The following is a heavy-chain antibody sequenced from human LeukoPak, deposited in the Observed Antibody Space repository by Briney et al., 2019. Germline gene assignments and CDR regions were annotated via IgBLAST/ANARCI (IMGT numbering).Heavy chain of an antibody. CDR1: GFTFSSYS. D-gene: IGHD3-22*01. J-gene: IGHJ5*02. V-gene: IGHV3-21*01. Sequence: GGSLRLSCAASGFTFSSYSMNWVRQAPGKGLEWVSSISSSSSYIYYADSVEGRFTISRDNAKNSLYLQMNSLRAEDTAVYYCARPYYYDSSAADSLFDPWGQGTLVTVSS. CDR2: ISSSSSYI. CDR3: ARPYYYDSSAADSLFDP.